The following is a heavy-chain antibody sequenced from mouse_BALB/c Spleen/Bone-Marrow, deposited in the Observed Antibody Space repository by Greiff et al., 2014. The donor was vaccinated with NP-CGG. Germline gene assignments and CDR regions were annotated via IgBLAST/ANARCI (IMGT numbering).Heavy chain of an antibody. D-gene: IGHD3-1*01. CDR2: INPTNGST. Sequence: QVQLQQPGAELVRPGVSVKPSCKASGYTFTSYWMHWIKQRPEQGLERIGEINPTNGSTNYNEEFKTKATLTVDKSSSTAYMQLSSLTSEDSAVYYCASGPWYFDVWGAGTTVTVSS. J-gene: IGHJ1*01. V-gene: IGHV1S81*02. CDR1: GYTFTSYW. CDR3: ASGPWYFDV.